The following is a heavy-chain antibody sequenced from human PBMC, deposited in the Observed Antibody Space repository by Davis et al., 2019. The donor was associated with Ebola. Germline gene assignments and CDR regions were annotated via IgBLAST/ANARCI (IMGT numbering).Heavy chain of an antibody. D-gene: IGHD2-21*01. Sequence: GGSLRLSCAASGFNFINHAMTWVRQAPGKGLEWVSSITGGGGSTHHADSVKGRFTISRDSWKNTLYLQMNSLRAEDTAIYYCAKHRGDNYYYYSMDVWDQGTTVTVSS. CDR2: ITGGGGST. V-gene: IGHV3-23*01. CDR1: GFNFINHA. J-gene: IGHJ6*02. CDR3: AKHRGDNYYYYSMDV.